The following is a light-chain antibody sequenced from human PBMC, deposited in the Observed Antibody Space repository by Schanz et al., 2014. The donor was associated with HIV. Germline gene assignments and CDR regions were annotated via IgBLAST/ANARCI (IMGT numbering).Light chain of an antibody. V-gene: IGLV1-40*01. CDR3: QSYDSSLGYV. J-gene: IGLJ1*01. CDR2: DNT. Sequence: QSVLTQPPSVSGAPGQRVIISCTGSSSNIGAGYDVHWYQLLPGTAPTLLIFDNTNRPSGVPARFSGSKSGSSASLAISGLQADDEADYFCQSYDSSLGYVFGTGTKLTVL. CDR1: SSNIGAGYD.